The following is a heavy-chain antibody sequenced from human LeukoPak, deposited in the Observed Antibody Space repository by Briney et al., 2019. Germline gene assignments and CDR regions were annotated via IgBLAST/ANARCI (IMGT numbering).Heavy chain of an antibody. Sequence: GGSLRLSCAASGFTFSGYGIHWVRQAPGKGLEWVAFLSYDGSNKFYADSVKGRFTISRDNSENTLHLQMNSLEDEDTAVYYCARGLYKNGWYYFDYWGQGTLVTVSS. J-gene: IGHJ4*02. CDR1: GFTFSGYG. CDR2: LSYDGSNK. V-gene: IGHV3-33*01. CDR3: ARGLYKNGWYYFDY. D-gene: IGHD6-19*01.